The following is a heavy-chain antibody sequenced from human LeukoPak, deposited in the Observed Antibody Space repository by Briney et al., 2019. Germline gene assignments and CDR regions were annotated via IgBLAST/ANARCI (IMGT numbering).Heavy chain of an antibody. D-gene: IGHD3-10*01. J-gene: IGHJ4*02. Sequence: GGSLRLSCAASGFTFSSYSMNWVRQAPGKGLEWVSSISSSSSYIYYADSVKGRFTISRDNAKNSLYLQMNSLRAEDTAVYYCARAGFYYYGSGKDYWGQGTLVTVSS. CDR2: ISSSSSYI. CDR3: ARAGFYYYGSGKDY. V-gene: IGHV3-21*01. CDR1: GFTFSSYS.